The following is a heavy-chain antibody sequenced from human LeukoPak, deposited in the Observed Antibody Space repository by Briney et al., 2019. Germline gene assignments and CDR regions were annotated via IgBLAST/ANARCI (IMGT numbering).Heavy chain of an antibody. Sequence: AETLSLTCAVSGGSISSYYWSWIRQPPGKGLEWIGYIYYSGSTNYNRSLKSRVTISVDTSKNQFSLKLSSVTAAVTAVYYCAREAYYDFWSGRNWFDPWGQGTLVTVSS. D-gene: IGHD3-3*01. CDR1: GGSISSYY. CDR3: AREAYYDFWSGRNWFDP. J-gene: IGHJ5*02. CDR2: IYYSGST. V-gene: IGHV4-59*01.